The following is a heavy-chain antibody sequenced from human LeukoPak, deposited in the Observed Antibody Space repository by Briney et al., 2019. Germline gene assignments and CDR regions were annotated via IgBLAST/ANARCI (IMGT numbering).Heavy chain of an antibody. Sequence: GGSLTLPRAPSWLNLINARMRCARHPRGRGREWVTNIKEEGSEKHHVHCEEGRFTISRDIAKNSLYLQVNSLRAEDTAVYYCWGPRGDHWGQGALVTVSS. CDR3: WGPRGDH. CDR2: IKEEGSEK. J-gene: IGHJ4*02. V-gene: IGHV3-7*01. D-gene: IGHD7-27*01. CDR1: WLNLINAR.